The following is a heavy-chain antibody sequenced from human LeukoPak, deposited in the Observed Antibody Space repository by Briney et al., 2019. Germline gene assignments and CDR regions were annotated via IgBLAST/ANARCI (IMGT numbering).Heavy chain of an antibody. J-gene: IGHJ2*01. CDR3: ARRVPNWYFDL. CDR2: IYYSGST. CDR1: GGSISSYY. Sequence: SETLSLTCTVSGGSISSYYWSWIRQPPGKGLEWIGYIYYSGSTNYNPSLKSRVTISVDPSKHQFSLMLSSVTAADTAVYYCARRVPNWYFDLWGRGTLVSVSS. V-gene: IGHV4-59*08.